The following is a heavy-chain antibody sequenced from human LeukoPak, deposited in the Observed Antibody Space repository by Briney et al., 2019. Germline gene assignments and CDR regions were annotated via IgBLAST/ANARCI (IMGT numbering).Heavy chain of an antibody. CDR2: ISGSGGST. CDR1: GFTFSSYA. D-gene: IGHD3-22*01. Sequence: PGGSLRLSCAASGFTFSSYAMSWVRQAPGKGLEWAAAISGSGGSTYYADSVKGRFTISRDNSKNTLYLQMNSLRAEDTAVYYCAKYRITMIVVGGAFDIWGQGTMVTVSS. CDR3: AKYRITMIVVGGAFDI. J-gene: IGHJ3*02. V-gene: IGHV3-23*01.